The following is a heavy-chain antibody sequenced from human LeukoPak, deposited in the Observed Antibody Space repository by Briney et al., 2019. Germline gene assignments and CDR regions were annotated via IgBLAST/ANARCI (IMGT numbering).Heavy chain of an antibody. J-gene: IGHJ4*02. CDR2: IDGSGGST. CDR1: GFTFSSYG. Sequence: GGSLRLSCAGAGFTFSSYGVSWVRQAPGKGLEWVSAIDGSGGSTYYTDSVKGRFTISRDNSKNTLYLQMNGLRVEDTAVYYCAKDSPVATVWGQGTLVTVSS. V-gene: IGHV3-23*01. CDR3: AKDSPVATV. D-gene: IGHD5-12*01.